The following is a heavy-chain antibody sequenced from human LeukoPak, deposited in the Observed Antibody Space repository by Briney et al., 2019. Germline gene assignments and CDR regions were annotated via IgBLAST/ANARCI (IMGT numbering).Heavy chain of an antibody. Sequence: GGSLRLSCAASGFTFSDSYMTWVRQAPGKGVEWVAYISGSGHDINYSESAKGRFTISRDNAKNSLYLQMNSLRAEDTAVYYCARRYDISGSFDYWGQGTLVTVSS. CDR3: ARRYDISGSFDY. CDR2: ISGSGHDI. J-gene: IGHJ4*02. D-gene: IGHD3-22*01. V-gene: IGHV3-11*04. CDR1: GFTFSDSY.